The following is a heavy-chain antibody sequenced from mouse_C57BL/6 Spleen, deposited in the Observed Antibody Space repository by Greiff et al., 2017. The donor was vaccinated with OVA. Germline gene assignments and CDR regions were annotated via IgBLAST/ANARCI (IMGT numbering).Heavy chain of an antibody. CDR1: GYTFTSYT. Sequence: VHLVESGAELARPGASVKMSCKASGYTFTSYTMHWVKQRPGQGLEWIGYINPSSGYTKYNQKFKDKATLTADKSSSTAYMQLSSLTSEDSAVYYCAREEDGDFFLDYWGQGTTLTVSS. V-gene: IGHV1-4*01. CDR3: AREEDGDFFLDY. D-gene: IGHD2-13*01. J-gene: IGHJ2*01. CDR2: INPSSGYT.